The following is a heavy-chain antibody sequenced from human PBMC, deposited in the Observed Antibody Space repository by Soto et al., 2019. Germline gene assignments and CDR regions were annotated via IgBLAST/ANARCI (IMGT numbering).Heavy chain of an antibody. CDR3: ARQTTYSSSWFDF. V-gene: IGHV4-4*07. J-gene: IGHJ5*01. D-gene: IGHD6-13*01. CDR1: GGSIINYY. Sequence: SETLSLTCTVSGGSIINYYWTWIRQPAGKGLEWVGRIYSSGSASYNPSLKSRLSMSVDTSKNQFTLKLTSVTAADTALYYCARQTTYSSSWFDFWGHGTLVTVSS. CDR2: IYSSGSA.